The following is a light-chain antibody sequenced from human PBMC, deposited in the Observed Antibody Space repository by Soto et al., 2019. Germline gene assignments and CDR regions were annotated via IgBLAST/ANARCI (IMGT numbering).Light chain of an antibody. CDR3: MQALQTPRT. V-gene: IGKV2-28*01. CDR1: QSLLHSNGYNY. CDR2: LGS. J-gene: IGKJ2*01. Sequence: DIVMTQSPLSLPVTPGEPASISCRSSQSLLHSNGYNYLDWYLQKLGQSPQLLIYLGSNRASGAPDRFSGSGSGTDFPLKISRVEAEDVGVYYCMQALQTPRTFGQGTKLAIK.